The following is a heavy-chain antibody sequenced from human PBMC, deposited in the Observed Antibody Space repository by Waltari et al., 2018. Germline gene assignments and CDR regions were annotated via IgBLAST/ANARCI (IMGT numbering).Heavy chain of an antibody. CDR1: GYSLSSGYY. V-gene: IGHV4-38-2*02. CDR3: ARDLIVGATPYFDY. CDR2: IYHSGST. Sequence: QVQLQESGPGLVKPSETLSLTCAVSGYSLSSGYYWGWLRQPPGKGLEWIGSIYHSGSTYYNPSLKSRVTISVDTSKNQFSLKLSSVTAADTAVYYCARDLIVGATPYFDYWGQGTLVTVSS. J-gene: IGHJ4*02. D-gene: IGHD1-26*01.